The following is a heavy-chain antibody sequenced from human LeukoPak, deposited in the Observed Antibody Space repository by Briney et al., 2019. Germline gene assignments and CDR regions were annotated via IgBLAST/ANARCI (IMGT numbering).Heavy chain of an antibody. CDR2: ISGSGGST. CDR3: ARDKVVGATSPDY. CDR1: GFTFSSYE. D-gene: IGHD1-26*01. J-gene: IGHJ4*02. Sequence: GGSLRLSCAASGFTFSSYEMNWVRQAPGKGLEWVSAISGSGGSTYYADSVKGRFTISRDNAKNSLYLQMDSLRAEDTAVYYCARDKVVGATSPDYWGQGTLVTVSS. V-gene: IGHV3-48*03.